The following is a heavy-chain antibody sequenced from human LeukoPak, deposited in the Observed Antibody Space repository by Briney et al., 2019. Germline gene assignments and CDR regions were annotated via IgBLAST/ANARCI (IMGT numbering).Heavy chain of an antibody. CDR2: IYYSGST. CDR3: ARLMVRGVPIMGRGTFDI. Sequence: SETLSLTCTVSGGSISSYYWSWIRQPPGKGLEWIGYIYYSGSTNYNPSLKSRVAISVDTSKNQFSLKLSSVTAADTAVYYCARLMVRGVPIMGRGTFDIWGQGTMVTVSS. D-gene: IGHD3-10*01. J-gene: IGHJ3*02. CDR1: GGSISSYY. V-gene: IGHV4-59*08.